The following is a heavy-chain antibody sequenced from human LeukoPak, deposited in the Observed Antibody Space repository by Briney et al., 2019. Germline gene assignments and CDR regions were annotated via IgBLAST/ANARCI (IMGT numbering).Heavy chain of an antibody. CDR2: ISGSGGST. V-gene: IGHV3-23*01. Sequence: GGSLRLSCAASGFTFSSYAMSWVRQAPGKGLEWVSAISGSGGSTYYADSVKGRFTISRDNAKNSLYLQMNSLRAEDTAVYYCARDAMVRGVSSNWFDPWGQGTLVTVSS. J-gene: IGHJ5*02. CDR1: GFTFSSYA. D-gene: IGHD3-10*01. CDR3: ARDAMVRGVSSNWFDP.